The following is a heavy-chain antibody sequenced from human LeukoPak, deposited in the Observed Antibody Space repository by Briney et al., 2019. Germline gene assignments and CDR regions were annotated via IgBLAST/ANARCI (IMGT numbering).Heavy chain of an antibody. Sequence: PSETLSLTCAVYGVSFSGYYWSWIRQPPGKGLEWIGEINHSGSTNYNPSLKSRVTISVDTSKNQFSLKLSSVTAADTAVYYCARGSPVTTQYFDYWGQGTLVTVSS. CDR2: INHSGST. J-gene: IGHJ4*02. CDR3: ARGSPVTTQYFDY. D-gene: IGHD1-1*01. CDR1: GVSFSGYY. V-gene: IGHV4-34*01.